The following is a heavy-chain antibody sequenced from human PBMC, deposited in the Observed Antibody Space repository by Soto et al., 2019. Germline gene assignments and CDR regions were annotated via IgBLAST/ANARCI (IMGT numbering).Heavy chain of an antibody. CDR3: TRGGDPYKTGH. J-gene: IGHJ4*02. CDR2: IHYSGST. V-gene: IGHV4-61*01. CDR1: GGSVNIGTYY. Sequence: SETLSLTCTVPGGSVNIGTYYWGWIRQPPGKGLEWIGFIHYSGSTNYNPSLKGRVTMSVDTSKNQFSLKLTSVNTADMAIYYCTRGGDPYKTGHWGQGTLVTVSS. D-gene: IGHD2-21*01.